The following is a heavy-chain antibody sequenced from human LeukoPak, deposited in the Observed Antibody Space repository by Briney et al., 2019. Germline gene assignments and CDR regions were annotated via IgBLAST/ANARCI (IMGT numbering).Heavy chain of an antibody. D-gene: IGHD1-14*01. CDR1: GFIFRNYG. V-gene: IGHV3-30*02. CDR3: VKDTGRGDF. Sequence: PGGSLRLSCAASGFIFRNYGMHWVRQAPGKGLEWVAYLRNDESEIFYADSVKGRFTISRDNSKNTLYLQMSSLRDGDTAVYYCVKDTGRGDFWGQGTQVTVSS. CDR2: LRNDESEI. J-gene: IGHJ4*02.